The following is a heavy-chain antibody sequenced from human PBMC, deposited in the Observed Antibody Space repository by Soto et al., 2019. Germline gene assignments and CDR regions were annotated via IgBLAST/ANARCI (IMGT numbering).Heavy chain of an antibody. CDR1: GDSISSGHSY. Sequence: QVQLQESGPGLVKPSQTLSLTCTVSGDSISSGHSYWSWIRQHPGKGLEWIGYIYYSGSTYYIPSLRSRVTISIDTSKNQFSLKLSSMTAADTAVYYCARSGQSLTEFDYWGQGTLVTVSS. CDR3: ARSGQSLTEFDY. V-gene: IGHV4-31*03. J-gene: IGHJ4*02. D-gene: IGHD6-19*01. CDR2: IYYSGST.